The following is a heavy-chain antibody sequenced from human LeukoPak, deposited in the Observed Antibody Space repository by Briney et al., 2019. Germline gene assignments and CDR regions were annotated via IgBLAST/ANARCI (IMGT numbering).Heavy chain of an antibody. J-gene: IGHJ4*02. D-gene: IGHD5-18*01. CDR2: ISYDGSNK. Sequence: GGSLRLSCAASGFTFSSYSMHWVRQAPGKGLEWVAVISYDGSNKYYADSVKGRFTISRDNSKNTLYLQMNSPRAEDTAVYYCAKIEGVDTAMAALDYWGQGTLVTVSS. CDR1: GFTFSSYS. CDR3: AKIEGVDTAMAALDY. V-gene: IGHV3-30*18.